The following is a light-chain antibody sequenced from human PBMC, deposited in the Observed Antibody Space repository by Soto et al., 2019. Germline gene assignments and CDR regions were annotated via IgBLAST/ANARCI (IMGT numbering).Light chain of an antibody. CDR2: EVT. CDR3: CSYAGSITYWV. V-gene: IGLV2-23*02. Sequence: QSVLTQPASVSGSPGKSITISCTGSSSDVGSYDLVSWYQQHPGKAPKLIIYEVTQRPSGVSIRFSGSKSGITSSLTISGLQAEDEADYYCCSYAGSITYWVFGGGTKLTVL. J-gene: IGLJ3*02. CDR1: SSDVGSYDL.